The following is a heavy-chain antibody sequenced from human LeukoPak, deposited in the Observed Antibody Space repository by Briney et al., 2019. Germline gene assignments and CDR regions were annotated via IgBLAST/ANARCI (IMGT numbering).Heavy chain of an antibody. CDR2: IYYSGST. CDR1: GGSISSGDYY. CDR3: ARDGGYSYGSPFDY. V-gene: IGHV4-30-4*08. J-gene: IGHJ4*02. D-gene: IGHD5-18*01. Sequence: TLSLTCTVSGGSISSGDYYWSWIRQPPGKGLKWIGYIYYSGSTYYNPSLKSRVTISVDTSKNQYSLKLSSVTAADTAVYYCARDGGYSYGSPFDYWGQGTLVTVSS.